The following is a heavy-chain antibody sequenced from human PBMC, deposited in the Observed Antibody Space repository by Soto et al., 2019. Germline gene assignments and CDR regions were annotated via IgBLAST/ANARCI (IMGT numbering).Heavy chain of an antibody. Sequence: QVQLQESGPGLVKPSETLSLTCTVSGGSISSYYWSWIRQPPGKGLEWIGYIYYSGSTNYNPSLESRVTISVETAKNQCALKLGAVTAADTAVYYCAGGQDGSSWYVDYDYYYCMDVWGQGTTVTVSS. CDR1: GGSISSYY. D-gene: IGHD6-13*01. CDR3: AGGQDGSSWYVDYDYYYCMDV. J-gene: IGHJ6*02. V-gene: IGHV4-59*01. CDR2: IYYSGST.